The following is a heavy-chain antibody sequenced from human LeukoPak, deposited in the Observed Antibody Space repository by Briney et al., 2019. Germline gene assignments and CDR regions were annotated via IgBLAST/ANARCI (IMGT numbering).Heavy chain of an antibody. D-gene: IGHD3-3*01. CDR2: IYYSGST. CDR1: GGSISSYY. CDR3: ARAIFGVRGAFDI. V-gene: IGHV4-59*01. Sequence: PSETLSLTCTVSGGSISSYYWSWIRQPPGKGLEWIGYIYYSGSTNYNPSLKSRVTISVDTSKNQFSLKLSSVTAADTAVYYCARAIFGVRGAFDIWGQGTMVTVSS. J-gene: IGHJ3*02.